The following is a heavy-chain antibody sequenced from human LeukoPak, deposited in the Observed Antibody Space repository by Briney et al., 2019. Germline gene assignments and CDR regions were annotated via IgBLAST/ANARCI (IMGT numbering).Heavy chain of an antibody. CDR3: ARIGYRSSSFDY. CDR1: GFTFNHYW. Sequence: GGSLRLSCAASGFTFNHYWMSWVRQAPGKGLEWVANIKEDGSTKYYMDSAKGRFTVSRDNAKNSLYLQMNSLRGEDTAVYYCARIGYRSSSFDYWGQGTLVTASS. CDR2: IKEDGSTK. D-gene: IGHD6-6*01. J-gene: IGHJ4*02. V-gene: IGHV3-7*01.